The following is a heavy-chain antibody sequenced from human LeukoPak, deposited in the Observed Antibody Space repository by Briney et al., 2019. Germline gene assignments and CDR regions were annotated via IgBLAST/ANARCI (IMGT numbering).Heavy chain of an antibody. D-gene: IGHD5-12*01. CDR1: GFTFSNTW. V-gene: IGHV3-15*07. CDR3: TTGGSVIVAGTRAFDI. Sequence: GGSLRLSCAASGFTFSNTWMNWVRQAPGKGLEWVGRIKSEVDGGATDYAAPVQGRFTISRDDSQATLYLQMNSLKTEDTAVYYCTTGGSVIVAGTRAFDIWGQGTMVTVSS. CDR2: IKSEVDGGAT. J-gene: IGHJ3*02.